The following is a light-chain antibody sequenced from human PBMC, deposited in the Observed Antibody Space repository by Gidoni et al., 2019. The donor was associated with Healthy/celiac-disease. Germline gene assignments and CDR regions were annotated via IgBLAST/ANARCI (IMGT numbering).Light chain of an antibody. V-gene: IGKV3-11*01. Sequence: EIVLTQSPATLSLSPGERATLSCRASQSVSSYLAWYQQKPGQAPRLLIYDASNRATGSPARFSGSGSGTDFTLTISSLEPEDFAVYYCQQRSNWPPIFTFGPGTKVEIK. J-gene: IGKJ3*01. CDR2: DAS. CDR1: QSVSSY. CDR3: QQRSNWPPIFT.